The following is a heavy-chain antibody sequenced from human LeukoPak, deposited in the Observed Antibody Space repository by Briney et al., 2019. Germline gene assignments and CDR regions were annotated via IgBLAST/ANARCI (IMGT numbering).Heavy chain of an antibody. J-gene: IGHJ3*02. CDR2: IYYSGST. Sequence: SQTLSLTCTVSGGSISSGGYYWSWIRQHPGKGLEWIGYIYYSGSTHYNPSLKSRVTISVDTSKNQFSLKLSSVTAADTAVYYCARGIAAASTGAFDIWGQGTMVTVSS. CDR1: GGSISSGGYY. V-gene: IGHV4-31*03. D-gene: IGHD6-13*01. CDR3: ARGIAAASTGAFDI.